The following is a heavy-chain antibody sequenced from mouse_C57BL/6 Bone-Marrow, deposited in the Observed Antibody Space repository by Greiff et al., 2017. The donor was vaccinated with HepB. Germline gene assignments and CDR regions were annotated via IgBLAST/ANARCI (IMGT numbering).Heavy chain of an antibody. CDR1: GYSITSGYY. D-gene: IGHD1-1*01. CDR3: AIITTVVDDY. CDR2: ISYDGSN. Sequence: EVKLMESGPGLVKPSQSLSLTCSVTGYSITSGYYWNWIRQFPGNKLEWMGYISYDGSNNYNPSLKNRISITRDTSKNQIFLKLNSVTTEDTATYYCAIITTVVDDYWGQGTTLTVSS. J-gene: IGHJ2*01. V-gene: IGHV3-6*01.